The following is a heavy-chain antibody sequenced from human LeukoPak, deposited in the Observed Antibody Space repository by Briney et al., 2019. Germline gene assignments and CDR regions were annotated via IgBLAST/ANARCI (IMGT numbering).Heavy chain of an antibody. CDR2: ISDSGSSR. J-gene: IGHJ4*02. V-gene: IGHV3-23*01. CDR1: GFTFSSYA. CDR3: ADSGSFYRLDY. D-gene: IGHD3-10*01. Sequence: PGRSLRLSCAASGFTFSSYAMSWVRQAPGKGLEWVSSISDSGSSRYYADSVKGRFTISRENSKKTMYLQMNSLTAEVTAVYYCADSGSFYRLDYWGQGTMVPVSS.